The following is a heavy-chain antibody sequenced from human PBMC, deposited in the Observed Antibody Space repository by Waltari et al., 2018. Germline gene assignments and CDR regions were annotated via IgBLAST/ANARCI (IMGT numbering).Heavy chain of an antibody. D-gene: IGHD2-15*01. Sequence: QLQLQESGPGLVKPSETLSLTCTVSGGSISSRSYYWGWIRQPPGKGLEWIGSIYYSGSTYYNPSLKSRVTISVDTSKNQFSLKLSSVTAADTAVYYCASQGDIVVVVGLFDYWGQGTLVTVSS. CDR2: IYYSGST. CDR3: ASQGDIVVVVGLFDY. CDR1: GGSISSRSYY. J-gene: IGHJ4*02. V-gene: IGHV4-39*07.